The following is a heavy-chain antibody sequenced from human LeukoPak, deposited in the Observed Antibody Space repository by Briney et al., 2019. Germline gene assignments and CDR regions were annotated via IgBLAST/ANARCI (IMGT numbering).Heavy chain of an antibody. CDR3: ARGPWGFWYFDL. D-gene: IGHD7-27*01. CDR1: GGSTSTYY. J-gene: IGHJ2*01. CDR2: IYFSGST. Sequence: SETLSLTCTVSGGSTSTYYWSWIRQPTGKGLEWIGYIYFSGSTNYNPSLKSRVTISLDASKNQFSLKLSSVTAADTAVYYCARGPWGFWYFDLWGRGTLVTVSS. V-gene: IGHV4-59*01.